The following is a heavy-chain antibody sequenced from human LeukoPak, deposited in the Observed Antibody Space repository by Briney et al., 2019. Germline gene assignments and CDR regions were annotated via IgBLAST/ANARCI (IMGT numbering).Heavy chain of an antibody. CDR2: VIATGYTT. Sequence: GGSLRLSCVASGFTFSSYAMSWVRQAPGKGLEWVSYVIATGYTTSYADSVKGRFTISRDNSKNTLYLQMNSLRAEDTAVYYCAKDHSVLRFLEWLPRFDYWGQGTLVTVSS. J-gene: IGHJ4*02. D-gene: IGHD3-3*01. CDR1: GFTFSSYA. V-gene: IGHV3-23*01. CDR3: AKDHSVLRFLEWLPRFDY.